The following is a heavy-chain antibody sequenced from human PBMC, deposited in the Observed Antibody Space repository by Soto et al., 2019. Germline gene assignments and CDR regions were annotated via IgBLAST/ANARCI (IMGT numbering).Heavy chain of an antibody. Sequence: ASVKVSCQASGGTFSNHAISCVRQAPGQGLEWVGGIIPMFPTADYAQRFQGRVTITADDSTTTVYMELSGLRSEDTAMYYCARDDATYCGGDCYRYFYYGMDGWGQGSTGTVSS. V-gene: IGHV1-69*13. CDR3: ARDDATYCGGDCYRYFYYGMDG. D-gene: IGHD2-21*02. CDR2: IIPMFPTA. J-gene: IGHJ6*02. CDR1: GGTFSNHA.